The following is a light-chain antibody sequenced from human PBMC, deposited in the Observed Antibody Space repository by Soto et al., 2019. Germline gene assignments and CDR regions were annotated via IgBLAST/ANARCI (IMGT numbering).Light chain of an antibody. V-gene: IGLV1-47*02. CDR3: ATGDDNVRGVV. J-gene: IGLJ2*01. CDR2: SHN. CDR1: SSNIGRNY. Sequence: QSVLPQTPSVSGTPGQTVTISCSGSSSNIGRNYVYWYQQLPGAAPKLLMYSHNIRPSGVPDRFSASTSGTSASLVISGLRSEDEADYHCATGDDNVRGVVFGGGTKPTVL.